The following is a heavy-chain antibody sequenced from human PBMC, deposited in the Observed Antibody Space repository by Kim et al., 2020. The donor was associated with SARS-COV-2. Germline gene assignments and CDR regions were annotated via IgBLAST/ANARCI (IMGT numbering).Heavy chain of an antibody. J-gene: IGHJ4*01. CDR2: ISNDGSEI. D-gene: IGHD2-2*01. CDR3: ARGYCGSSRCGPTDY. CDR1: GFVFNSFV. V-gene: IGHV3-30*01. Sequence: GGSLRLSCAASGFVFNSFVMHWLRQTPGKGLDWVALISNDGSEIYYAASVRGRFTISRDNSQNTLYLQMDGLRPEDTAVYYCARGYCGSSRCGPTDYWG.